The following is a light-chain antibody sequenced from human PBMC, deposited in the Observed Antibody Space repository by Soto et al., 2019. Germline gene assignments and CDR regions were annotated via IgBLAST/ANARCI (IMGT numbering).Light chain of an antibody. CDR1: QNIRNL. CDR3: QQYNTYST. V-gene: IGKV1-5*01. J-gene: IGKJ5*01. Sequence: IKLNQSPSTLSSTVGDSVTITCRASQNIRNLLAWYQQKPGKAPKPLIYDASTLKTGVPSRFSGSGSGSEFNFTITGLQPDDFATYFCQQYNTYSTFGQGTRLEIK. CDR2: DAS.